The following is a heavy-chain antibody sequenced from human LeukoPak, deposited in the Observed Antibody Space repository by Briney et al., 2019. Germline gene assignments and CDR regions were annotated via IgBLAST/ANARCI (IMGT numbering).Heavy chain of an antibody. CDR3: ASNTGSDSSGYAY. D-gene: IGHD3-22*01. V-gene: IGHV1-18*01. CDR2: ISAYNGDT. CDR1: GYTFTSYG. J-gene: IGHJ4*02. Sequence: ASVKVSCKASGYTFTSYGISWVRQAPGQGLEWMGWISAYNGDTNYAQKLQDRVTMSTDTSTRTAYMELRSLSSDDTAVYYCASNTGSDSSGYAYWGQGTLVTVSS.